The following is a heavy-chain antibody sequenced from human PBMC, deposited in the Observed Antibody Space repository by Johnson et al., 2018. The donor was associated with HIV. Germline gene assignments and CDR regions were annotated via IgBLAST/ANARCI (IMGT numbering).Heavy chain of an antibody. CDR1: GFTFSSYA. V-gene: IGHV3-20*04. CDR2: ISSNGGST. J-gene: IGHJ3*02. CDR3: ARVGQAGGAFDI. Sequence: EVQLVESGGGLVQPGGSLRLSCAASGFTFSSYAMSWVRQAPGKGLAWVSAISSNGGSTGYADSVKGRFTISRDNAKNSLYLQMNSLRAEDTALYYCARVGQAGGAFDIWGQGTMVTVSS.